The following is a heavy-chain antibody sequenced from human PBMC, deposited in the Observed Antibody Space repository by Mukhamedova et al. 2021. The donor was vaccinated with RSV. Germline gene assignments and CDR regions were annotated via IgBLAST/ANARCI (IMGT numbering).Heavy chain of an antibody. J-gene: IGHJ4*02. CDR2: IIPMLGTV. V-gene: IGHV1-69*01. D-gene: IGHD1-20*01. Sequence: EYMGGIIPMLGTVNYAQKFQGRVTITADESTSTAYMELSSLGSEDTAVYYCARRDYVTGAHSYFAYWGKGTLVTVSS. CDR3: ARRDYVTGAHSYFAY.